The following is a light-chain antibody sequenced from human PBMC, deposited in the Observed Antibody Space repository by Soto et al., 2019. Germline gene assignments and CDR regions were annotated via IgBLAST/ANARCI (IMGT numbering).Light chain of an antibody. CDR3: QQYDSWT. J-gene: IGKJ1*01. Sequence: ETVLTKSPSTLSLSPGEGATLSCRASQSVSSFLAWYQQKPGQAPRLLIYDASNRATGIPARFSGSGSGTDFTLTISSLEPEDFAVYYCQQYDSWTFGQGTKVDI. V-gene: IGKV3-11*01. CDR1: QSVSSF. CDR2: DAS.